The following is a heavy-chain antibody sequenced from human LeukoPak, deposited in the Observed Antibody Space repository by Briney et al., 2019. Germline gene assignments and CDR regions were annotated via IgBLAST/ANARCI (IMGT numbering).Heavy chain of an antibody. CDR3: AKDRIYYYDSSGYLG. J-gene: IGHJ4*02. D-gene: IGHD3-22*01. Sequence: PGGSLRLSCAASGFTFSSYAMSWVRQAPGKGLEWVSAISGSGGSTYYADSVKGRFTISRDNSKNTLSLQMNSLRAEDTAVYYCAKDRIYYYDSSGYLGWGQGTLVTVSS. CDR1: GFTFSSYA. V-gene: IGHV3-23*01. CDR2: ISGSGGST.